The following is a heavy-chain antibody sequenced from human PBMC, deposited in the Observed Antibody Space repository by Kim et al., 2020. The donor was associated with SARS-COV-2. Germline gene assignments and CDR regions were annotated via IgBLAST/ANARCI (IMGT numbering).Heavy chain of an antibody. V-gene: IGHV4-39*07. Sequence: SETLSLTCTVSGGSISSSSYYWGWIRQPPGKGLEWIGSIYYSGSTYYNPSLKSRVTISVDTSKNQFSLKLSSVTAADTAVYHCARDPRSSWYLDYYYYGMDVWGQGTTVTVSS. J-gene: IGHJ6*02. D-gene: IGHD6-13*01. CDR2: IYYSGST. CDR3: ARDPRSSWYLDYYYYGMDV. CDR1: GGSISSSSYY.